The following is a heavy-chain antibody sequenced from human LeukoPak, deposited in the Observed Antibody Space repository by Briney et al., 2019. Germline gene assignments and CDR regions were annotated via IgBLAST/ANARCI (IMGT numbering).Heavy chain of an antibody. CDR2: IYYSGST. J-gene: IGHJ5*02. CDR1: GGSISSYY. D-gene: IGHD2-21*01. CDR3: ARQYSYWFDP. V-gene: IGHV4-59*08. Sequence: SETLSLTCTVSGGSISSYYWSWIRQPPGKGLEWIGYIYYSGSTNYNPSLKSRVTISVDTSKNQFSLKLSSVTAADTAVYYCARQYSYWFDPWGQRTLVTVSS.